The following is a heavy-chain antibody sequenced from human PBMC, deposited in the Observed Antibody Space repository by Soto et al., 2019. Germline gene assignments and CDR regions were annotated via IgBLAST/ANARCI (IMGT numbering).Heavy chain of an antibody. CDR3: ARSIVVVTALDY. Sequence: QVQLVQSGAEEKKPGASVKVSCKASGYTFTSYAMHWVRQAPGQRLEWRGWSNAGNGNTKYSQKFQGRVTITRDTSASTAYMELSSLRSEDTAVYYCARSIVVVTALDYWGQGTLVTVSS. CDR1: GYTFTSYA. D-gene: IGHD2-21*02. CDR2: SNAGNGNT. J-gene: IGHJ4*02. V-gene: IGHV1-3*05.